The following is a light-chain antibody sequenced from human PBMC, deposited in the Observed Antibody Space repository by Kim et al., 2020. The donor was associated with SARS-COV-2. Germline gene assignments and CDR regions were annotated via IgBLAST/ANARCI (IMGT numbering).Light chain of an antibody. J-gene: IGLJ2*01. Sequence: HSITLSCTGTSSDVGGYNYVSWYQQHPGKAPKLMIYDVSNRPSGVSNRFSGSKSGNTASLTISGLQAEDEADYYCSSYTSSSTLAVFGGGTQLTVL. CDR2: DVS. V-gene: IGLV2-14*03. CDR3: SSYTSSSTLAV. CDR1: SSDVGGYNY.